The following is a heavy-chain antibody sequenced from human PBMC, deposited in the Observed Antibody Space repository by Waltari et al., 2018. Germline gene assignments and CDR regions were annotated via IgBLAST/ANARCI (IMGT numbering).Heavy chain of an antibody. CDR2: INDNSGST. J-gene: IGHJ4*02. D-gene: IGHD6-6*01. CDR1: SVLFCDYG. CDR3: AKDMTRYSSSSDFDQ. Sequence: EVQLLESGGGLVQPGGSLRLSCTASSVLFCDYGMGWVRQAPGKGLELVSAINDNSGSTYYAASVKGRFTISRDNSKNTLYLQMDSLRADDTAVYYCAKDMTRYSSSSDFDQWCQGTLVTVSS. V-gene: IGHV3-23*01.